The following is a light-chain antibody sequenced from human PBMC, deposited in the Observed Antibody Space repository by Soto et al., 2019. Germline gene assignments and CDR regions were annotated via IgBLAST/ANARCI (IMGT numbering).Light chain of an antibody. J-gene: IGKJ1*01. CDR3: QQYGSSALT. V-gene: IGKV3-20*01. CDR1: QSVSSSY. Sequence: VFTQSPGTLSFCSWQRSPFYFSASQSVSSSYLAWYQQKPGQAPRFLIYDASSRATGIPDRFSGSGSGTDFTLTISRLEPEDFAVYYCQQYGSSALTFGQGTKVDTK. CDR2: DAS.